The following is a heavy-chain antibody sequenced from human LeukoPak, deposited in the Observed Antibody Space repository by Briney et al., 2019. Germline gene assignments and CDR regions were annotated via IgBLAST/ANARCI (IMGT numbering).Heavy chain of an antibody. CDR2: VNPHSGNT. V-gene: IGHV1-8*01. D-gene: IGHD3-10*01. Sequence: GASVKVSCKASGYTFTTYDINWVRQAAGQGLEWMGWVNPHSGNTGYAQKFQGRVTMTRNTSISTAYMELSSLRSEDTAVYYCARGYYYGSGSYYNYWKNWGQGTLVTVSS. J-gene: IGHJ4*02. CDR3: ARGYYYGSGSYYNYWKN. CDR1: GYTFTTYD.